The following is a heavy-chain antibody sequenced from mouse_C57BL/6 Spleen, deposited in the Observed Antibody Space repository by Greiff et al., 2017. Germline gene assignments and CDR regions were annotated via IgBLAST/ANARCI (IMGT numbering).Heavy chain of an antibody. Sequence: EVQRVESGAELVRPGASVKLSCTASGFNIKDDYMHWVKQRPEQGLEWIGWIDPENGDTEYASKFQGKATITADPSSNTAYLQLSSLTSEDTAVYYCTTYDGYSWFAYWGQGTLVTVSA. CDR3: TTYDGYSWFAY. CDR1: GFNIKDDY. V-gene: IGHV14-4*01. D-gene: IGHD2-3*01. J-gene: IGHJ3*01. CDR2: IDPENGDT.